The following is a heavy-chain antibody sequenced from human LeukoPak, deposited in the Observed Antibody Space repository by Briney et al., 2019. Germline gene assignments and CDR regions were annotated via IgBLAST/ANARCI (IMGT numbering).Heavy chain of an antibody. J-gene: IGHJ4*02. CDR3: ARDLYYFDSSGYYKRRGYYFDS. Sequence: ASVKVSCKTSGYTFTGYYIHWVRQAPGQGLDWMGWINPKSGGTNNAQKFQGRVTMTRDTSVSTAYMDLSGLGSDDTAVYYCARDLYYFDSSGYYKRRGYYFDSWGQGTLVTVSS. V-gene: IGHV1-2*02. CDR2: INPKSGGT. CDR1: GYTFTGYY. D-gene: IGHD3-22*01.